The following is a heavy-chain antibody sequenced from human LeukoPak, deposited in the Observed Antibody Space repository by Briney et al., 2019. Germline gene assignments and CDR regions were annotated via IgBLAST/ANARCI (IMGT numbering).Heavy chain of an antibody. CDR1: GFTFGDYA. CDR2: IRTKAYGGTT. Sequence: GGSLRLSCTASGFTFGDYAMTWVRQAPGKGLEWVGFIRTKAYGGTTEYAASVKGRFTISRDDSKSTAYLQMNSLKTEDTAVYYCTRGDCVSTTCYAHYWGQGTLVTVSS. J-gene: IGHJ4*02. CDR3: TRGDCVSTTCYAHY. D-gene: IGHD2-2*01. V-gene: IGHV3-49*04.